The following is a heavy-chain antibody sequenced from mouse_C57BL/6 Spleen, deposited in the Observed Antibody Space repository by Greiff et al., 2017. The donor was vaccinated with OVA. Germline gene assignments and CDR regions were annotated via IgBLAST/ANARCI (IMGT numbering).Heavy chain of an antibody. V-gene: IGHV1-55*01. CDR2: IYPGSGST. J-gene: IGHJ2*01. D-gene: IGHD1-1*01. CDR1: GYTFTSYW. Sequence: QVQLQQPGAELVKPGASVKMSCKASGYTFTSYWITWVKQRPGQGLEWIGDIYPGSGSTNYNEKFKSKATLTVDTSSSTAYMQLSSLTSEDSAVYYCARRELLRSQGYFDYWGQGSTLTVSS. CDR3: ARRELLRSQGYFDY.